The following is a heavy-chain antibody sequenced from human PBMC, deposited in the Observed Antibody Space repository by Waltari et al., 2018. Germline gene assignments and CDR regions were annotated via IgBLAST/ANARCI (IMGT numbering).Heavy chain of an antibody. Sequence: QITLKESGPTLVKPTQTLTLTCTFSGFSLSTSGVGVGWIRQPPGKALEWLALIYWDDDKRYSPSLNSRLTITKEISKNQVVLTMTNMDPVDTAKYFCAHSGFGGGGMDVWGQGTTVTVSS. V-gene: IGHV2-5*02. D-gene: IGHD3-10*01. J-gene: IGHJ6*02. CDR2: IYWDDDK. CDR3: AHSGFGGGGMDV. CDR1: GFSLSTSGVG.